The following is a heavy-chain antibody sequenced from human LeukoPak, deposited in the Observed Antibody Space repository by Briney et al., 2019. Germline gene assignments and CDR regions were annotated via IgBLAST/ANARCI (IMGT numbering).Heavy chain of an antibody. J-gene: IGHJ4*02. CDR3: ARDLGSTMVRGVMGY. D-gene: IGHD3-10*01. CDR1: GYTFTSYG. V-gene: IGHV1-18*01. Sequence: ASVKVSCKASGYTFTSYGISWVRQAPGQGLEWMGWISAYNGNTNYAQKLQGRVTMTTDTSTSTAYMELRSLRSDDTAVYYCARDLGSTMVRGVMGYWGQGTLVTVSS. CDR2: ISAYNGNT.